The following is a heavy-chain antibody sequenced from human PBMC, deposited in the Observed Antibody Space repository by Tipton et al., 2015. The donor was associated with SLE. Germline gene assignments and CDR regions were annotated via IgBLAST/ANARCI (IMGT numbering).Heavy chain of an antibody. CDR2: IFSSGST. D-gene: IGHD3-16*01. V-gene: IGHV4-61*09. Sequence: TLSLTCSVSGGSVSSGSYFWSWIRQPAGKGLEWIGHIFSSGSTSYNPSLKSPVTISVDTSKNQFSLRLSSVTAADTAVYYCARLGPTSLYFDYWGQGTLVTVSS. J-gene: IGHJ4*02. CDR1: GGSVSSGSYF. CDR3: ARLGPTSLYFDY.